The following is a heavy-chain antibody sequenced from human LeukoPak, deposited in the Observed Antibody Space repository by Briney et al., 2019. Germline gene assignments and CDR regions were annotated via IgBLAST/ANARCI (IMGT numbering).Heavy chain of an antibody. J-gene: IGHJ5*02. CDR3: ARPSIAARRVGNWFDP. D-gene: IGHD6-6*01. CDR2: IYYSGST. CDR1: GGSISGYY. V-gene: IGHV4-59*12. Sequence: SETLSLTCTVSGGSISGYYWSWIRQPPGTGLEWIGYIYYSGSTNYNPSLKSRVTMSVDTSKSQFSLNLSSVTAADTAVYYCARPSIAARRVGNWFDPWGQGTLVTVSS.